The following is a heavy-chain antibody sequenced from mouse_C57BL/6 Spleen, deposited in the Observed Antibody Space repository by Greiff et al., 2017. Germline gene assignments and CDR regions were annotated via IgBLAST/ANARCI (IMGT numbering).Heavy chain of an antibody. Sequence: EVTLVESGGGLVKPGGSLKLSCAASGFTFSSYAMSWVRQTPETRLQWVATISDGGSYTYYPDNVKGRFTISSDNDKNKLYLQMSHLKSEDTAMDYCASEGSILYYYSRDYWGQGTSVTVSS. D-gene: IGHD1-1*01. CDR3: ASEGSILYYYSRDY. CDR2: ISDGGSYT. CDR1: GFTFSSYA. J-gene: IGHJ4*01. V-gene: IGHV5-4*03.